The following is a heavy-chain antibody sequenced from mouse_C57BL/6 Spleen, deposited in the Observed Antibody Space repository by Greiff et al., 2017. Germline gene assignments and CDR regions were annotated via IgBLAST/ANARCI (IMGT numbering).Heavy chain of an antibody. CDR1: GFSLTSYG. D-gene: IGHD2-4*01. J-gene: IGHJ3*01. Sequence: QVQLKQSGPGLVQPSQSLSITCTVSGFSLTSYGVHWVRQPPGKGLEWLGVIWSGGSTDYNAAFISRLSISKDNSKSQVFFKMNSLQADDTAIYYCAKNGDYDGCAYWGQGTLVTVSA. CDR3: AKNGDYDGCAY. CDR2: IWSGGST. V-gene: IGHV2-4*01.